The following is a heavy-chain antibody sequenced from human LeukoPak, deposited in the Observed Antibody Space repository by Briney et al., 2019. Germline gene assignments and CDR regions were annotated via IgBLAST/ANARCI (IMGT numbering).Heavy chain of an antibody. Sequence: SETLSLTCTVSGVSISSSDSYWGWIRQPPGKGLEWIGSIYYSGNTYYNPSLKSRVTIPLDTSKNQFSLKLNSVTAADTAVYYCARGRRNSISLIRGARAYSWFDPWGQGTLVTVSS. D-gene: IGHD3-10*01. V-gene: IGHV4-39*07. J-gene: IGHJ5*02. CDR1: GVSISSSDSY. CDR3: ARGRRNSISLIRGARAYSWFDP. CDR2: IYYSGNT.